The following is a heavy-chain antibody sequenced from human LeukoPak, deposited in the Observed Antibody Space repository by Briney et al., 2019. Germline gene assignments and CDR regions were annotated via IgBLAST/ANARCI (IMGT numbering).Heavy chain of an antibody. CDR2: INYDGTT. Sequence: PSETLSLTCTVSGGSISPHYWTWIRQPPGKGLEWIGFINYDGTTKYNSSLESRVTISADTSKNQLSLKLSAVTAANTAVYYCARRTPTVITGAFDIWGQGTMVTASS. D-gene: IGHD3-10*01. CDR3: ARRTPTVITGAFDI. J-gene: IGHJ3*02. CDR1: GGSISPHY. V-gene: IGHV4-59*08.